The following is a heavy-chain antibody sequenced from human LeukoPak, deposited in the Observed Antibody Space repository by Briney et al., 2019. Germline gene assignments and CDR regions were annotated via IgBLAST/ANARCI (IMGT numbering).Heavy chain of an antibody. CDR2: ISSSSSYI. D-gene: IGHD4-17*01. Sequence: GGSLRLSCAASGVTFSSYSMNWVRQAPGKGLEWVSSISSSSSYIYYADSVKGRFTISRDNAKNSLYLQMNSLRAEDTAVYYCARDLDYGDYVDYWGQGTLVTVSS. J-gene: IGHJ4*02. CDR1: GVTFSSYS. CDR3: ARDLDYGDYVDY. V-gene: IGHV3-21*01.